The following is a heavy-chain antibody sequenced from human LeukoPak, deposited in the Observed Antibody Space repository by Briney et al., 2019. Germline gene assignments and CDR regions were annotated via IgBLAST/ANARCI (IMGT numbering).Heavy chain of an antibody. CDR2: INHSGST. J-gene: IGHJ4*02. D-gene: IGHD3-22*01. CDR3: ARGVRSYYDSSGYLTYFDY. CDR1: GGSFSGYY. V-gene: IGHV4-34*01. Sequence: SETLSLTCAVYGGSFSGYYWSWIRQPPGKGLEWIGEINHSGSTNYNPSLKSRVTISVDTSKNQFSLKLSSVTAADTAVYYCARGVRSYYDSSGYLTYFDYWGQGTPVTVSS.